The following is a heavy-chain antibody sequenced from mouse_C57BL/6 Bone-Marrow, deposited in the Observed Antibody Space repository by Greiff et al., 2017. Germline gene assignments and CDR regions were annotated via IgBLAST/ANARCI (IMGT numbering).Heavy chain of an antibody. CDR2: IDPENGDT. Sequence: EVQLQQSGAELVRPGASVKLSCTASGFNIKDYYMHWVKQRPEQGLEWIGWIDPENGDTEYASQFQGKATITADTSSSTAYLQLSSLTSEDTASYYCATGGYDEGSFDYGGQGTAITV. J-gene: IGHJ2*01. CDR3: ATGGYDEGSFDY. CDR1: GFNIKDYY. D-gene: IGHD2-12*01. V-gene: IGHV14-4*01.